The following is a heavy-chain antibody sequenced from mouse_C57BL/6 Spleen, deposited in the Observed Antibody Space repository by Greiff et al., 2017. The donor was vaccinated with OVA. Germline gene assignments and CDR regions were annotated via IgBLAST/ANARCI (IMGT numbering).Heavy chain of an antibody. CDR1: GYTFTSYW. V-gene: IGHV1-69*01. CDR2: IDPSDSYT. J-gene: IGHJ3*01. Sequence: QVQLKQPGAELVMPGASVKLSCKASGYTFTSYWMHWVKQRPGQGLEWIGEIDPSDSYTNYNQKFKGKSTLTVDKSSSTAYMQLSSLTSEISAVYYCARGTWFAYWGQGTLVTVSA. CDR3: ARGTWFAY.